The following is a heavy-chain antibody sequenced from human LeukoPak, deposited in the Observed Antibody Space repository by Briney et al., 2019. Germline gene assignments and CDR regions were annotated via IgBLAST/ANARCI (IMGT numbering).Heavy chain of an antibody. D-gene: IGHD6-19*01. CDR2: VNSDGSST. Sequence: GGSLRLCCAASGFTFSSHWMHWVRQAPGKGLVWVSRVNSDGSSTSYAASVEGRFTISRDNAKNTLYLQMNSLRDEDTAVYYCARDSRSSGLTVDYWGQGTLVTVSS. V-gene: IGHV3-74*01. CDR3: ARDSRSSGLTVDY. CDR1: GFTFSSHW. J-gene: IGHJ4*02.